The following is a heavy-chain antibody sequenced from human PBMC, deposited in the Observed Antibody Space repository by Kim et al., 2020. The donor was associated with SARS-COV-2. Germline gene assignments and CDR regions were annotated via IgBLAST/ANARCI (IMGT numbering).Heavy chain of an antibody. CDR3: ARGQPLDY. Sequence: SATLSLTCSVSGGSIRSGGKFWTWIRQHPAKGLEWIGYISYSGNSHYSPSLRSRVSISLQTSENQFSLELTSVTAADTAVYYCARGQPLDYWGQGILVTV. V-gene: IGHV4-31*03. J-gene: IGHJ4*02. D-gene: IGHD2-2*01. CDR2: ISYSGNS. CDR1: GGSIRSGGKF.